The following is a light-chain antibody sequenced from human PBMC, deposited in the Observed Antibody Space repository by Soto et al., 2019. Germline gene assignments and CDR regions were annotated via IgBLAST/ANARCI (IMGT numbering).Light chain of an antibody. J-gene: IGKJ1*01. CDR2: GAS. Sequence: EIVLTQSPGTLSLSPGERATLSCRASQSVTSSYLAWYQQKPGQAPSLLIYGASSRATGIPDRFSGSGSGTDFPLTISRLEPEDFAVYYCQQYGSSPLTFGQGTKVEIK. V-gene: IGKV3-20*01. CDR3: QQYGSSPLT. CDR1: QSVTSSY.